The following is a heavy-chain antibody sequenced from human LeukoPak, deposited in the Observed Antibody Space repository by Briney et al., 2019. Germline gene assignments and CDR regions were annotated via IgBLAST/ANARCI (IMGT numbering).Heavy chain of an antibody. CDR2: ISSSSSTI. V-gene: IGHV3-48*04. CDR3: ARGSLQLWFDY. J-gene: IGHJ4*02. CDR1: GFTFSSYS. D-gene: IGHD5-18*01. Sequence: GGSLRLSCAASGFTFSSYSMNWVRQAPGKGLEWASYISSSSSTIYYADSVKGRFTISRDNAKNSLYLQMNSLRAEDTAVYYCARGSLQLWFDYWGQGTLVTVSS.